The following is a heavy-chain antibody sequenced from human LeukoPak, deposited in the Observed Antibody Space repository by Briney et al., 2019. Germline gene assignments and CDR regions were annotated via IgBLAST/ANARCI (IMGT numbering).Heavy chain of an antibody. D-gene: IGHD2-15*01. Sequence: PGGSLRLSCAASGFTFSSYWMSWVRQAPGKGLEWVANIKQDGSEKYYVDSVKGRFTISRDNAKNSLYLQMNSLRAEDTAVYYCARGHRLLPSWFDPWGQGTLVTVSS. V-gene: IGHV3-7*01. J-gene: IGHJ5*02. CDR2: IKQDGSEK. CDR1: GFTFSSYW. CDR3: ARGHRLLPSWFDP.